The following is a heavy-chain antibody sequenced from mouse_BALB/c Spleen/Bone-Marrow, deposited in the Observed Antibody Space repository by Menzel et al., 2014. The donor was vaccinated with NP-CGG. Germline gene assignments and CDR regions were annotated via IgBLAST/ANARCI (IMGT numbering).Heavy chain of an antibody. CDR2: INPSSGYT. Sequence: QLQQSAAELARPGASVKMSCKASGYTFTSYTMHWVKQRPGQGLEWIGYINPSSGYTEYNQKFKDKTTLTADKSSSTAYMQLSSLTSEDSAVYYCAREANWNFDYWGQGTTLTVSS. D-gene: IGHD4-1*01. V-gene: IGHV1-4*02. CDR3: AREANWNFDY. CDR1: GYTFTSYT. J-gene: IGHJ2*01.